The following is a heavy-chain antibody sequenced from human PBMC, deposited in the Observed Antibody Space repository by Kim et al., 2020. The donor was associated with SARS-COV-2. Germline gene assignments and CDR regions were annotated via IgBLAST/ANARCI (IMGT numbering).Heavy chain of an antibody. CDR2: ISSRYTRT. CDR1: GFIFNNFA. J-gene: IGHJ3*01. V-gene: IGHV3-23*01. Sequence: GGSLRLSCAASGFIFNNFALTWVRQAPGKGLEWVSSISSRYTRTSYTDSVKGRFTISRDNSKNTLYLQMNSLRVEDTAVYYCGRDPNGDYVGAFDFWGQGTMVTVPS. CDR3: GRDPNGDYVGAFDF. D-gene: IGHD4-17*01.